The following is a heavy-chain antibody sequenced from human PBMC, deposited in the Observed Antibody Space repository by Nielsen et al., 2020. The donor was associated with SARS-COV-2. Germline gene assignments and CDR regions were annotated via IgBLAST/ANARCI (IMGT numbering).Heavy chain of an antibody. V-gene: IGHV1-69*01. CDR2: IIPIFGTA. J-gene: IGHJ6*02. CDR3: ARDLGTAMVYYYYGMDV. D-gene: IGHD5-18*01. Sequence: WVGQAPGQGLEWMGGIIPIFGTANYAQKFQGRVTITADESTSTAYMELSSLRSEDTAVYYCARDLGTAMVYYYYGMDVWGQGTTVTVSS.